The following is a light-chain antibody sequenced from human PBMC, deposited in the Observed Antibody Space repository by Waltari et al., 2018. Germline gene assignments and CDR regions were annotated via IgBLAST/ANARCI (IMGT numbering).Light chain of an antibody. CDR3: CSYAGKYTSV. CDR2: DFT. V-gene: IGLV2-11*01. CDR1: SSDIGGYNY. J-gene: IGLJ2*01. Sequence: QSALTQPRSVSGSPGQSVTLSCTGTSSDIGGYNYVSWYQQHPGKVPQLILFDFTKRPSGVPDRFSGSKAGNTASLTISGLQAGDEAVYFCCSYAGKYTSVFGAGTKVTVL.